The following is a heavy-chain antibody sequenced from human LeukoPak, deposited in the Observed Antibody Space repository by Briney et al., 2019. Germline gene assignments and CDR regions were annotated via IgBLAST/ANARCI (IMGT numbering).Heavy chain of an antibody. Sequence: ASVKVSCKASGYTFTGYPMHWVRQAPGQRLEWMGWISAGNGNTKYSQKFQGRVTIIRDTSASTAYMELSSLRSEDTAIYYCVRDGYSYGRKDAFDIWGQGTMVTVSS. CDR1: GYTFTGYP. D-gene: IGHD1-26*01. CDR3: VRDGYSYGRKDAFDI. V-gene: IGHV1-3*01. J-gene: IGHJ3*02. CDR2: ISAGNGNT.